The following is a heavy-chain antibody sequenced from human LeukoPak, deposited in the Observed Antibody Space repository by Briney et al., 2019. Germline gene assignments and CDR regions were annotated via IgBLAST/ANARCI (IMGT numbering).Heavy chain of an antibody. V-gene: IGHV1-8*01. Sequence: ASVKVSCKASGYTFTSYDINWVRQATGQGLEWMGWMNPSSGNTGYAQKFQGRVTMTRNTSISTAYMELSSLRSEDTAVYYCARDYDSSGYYYNWGQGTLVTVSA. J-gene: IGHJ4*02. CDR1: GYTFTSYD. CDR3: ARDYDSSGYYYN. D-gene: IGHD3-22*01. CDR2: MNPSSGNT.